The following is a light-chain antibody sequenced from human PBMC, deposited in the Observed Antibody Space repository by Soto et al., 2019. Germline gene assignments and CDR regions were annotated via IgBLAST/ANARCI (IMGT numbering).Light chain of an antibody. Sequence: ESVLTQSPGTLSLSPGERATLSCRASQSGSGSYLAWYQQKPGQAPRLLIYGASSRATGIPDRFSGSGSGTDFTLTISRLEPEDFAVYYCHQYDSWTFGQGTKVDIK. CDR2: GAS. CDR3: HQYDSWT. CDR1: QSGSGSY. V-gene: IGKV3-20*01. J-gene: IGKJ1*01.